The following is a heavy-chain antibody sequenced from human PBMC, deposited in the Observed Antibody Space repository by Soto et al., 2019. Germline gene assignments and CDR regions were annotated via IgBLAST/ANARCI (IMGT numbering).Heavy chain of an antibody. D-gene: IGHD3-3*01. Sequence: GESLKISCKGSGDSFTSYRIGWVRQMPGKGLEWMGIIYPGESNTRYSPSFQGQVTISADKSIGTAYLQWSSLKASDTAMYYCARQASTIFGVVKDYYYYYGMDVWGQGTTVTVSS. CDR3: ARQASTIFGVVKDYYYYYGMDV. V-gene: IGHV5-51*01. CDR1: GDSFTSYR. CDR2: IYPGESNT. J-gene: IGHJ6*02.